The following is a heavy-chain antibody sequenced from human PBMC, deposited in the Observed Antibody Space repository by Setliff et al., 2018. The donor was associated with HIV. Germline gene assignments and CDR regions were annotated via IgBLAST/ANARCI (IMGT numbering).Heavy chain of an antibody. CDR3: ARVAYDFSTIYYYENWFDP. Sequence: PSETLSLTCAVSGYSIGSGSFWGWIRQPPGKGLEWIGSIYYSGSTYYNPSLKSRVTISVDTSKNQFSLKLSSVTAADTAVYFCARVAYDFSTIYYYENWFDPWGQGILVTVSS. D-gene: IGHD3-22*01. J-gene: IGHJ5*02. CDR1: GYSIGSGSF. V-gene: IGHV4-38-2*01. CDR2: IYYSGST.